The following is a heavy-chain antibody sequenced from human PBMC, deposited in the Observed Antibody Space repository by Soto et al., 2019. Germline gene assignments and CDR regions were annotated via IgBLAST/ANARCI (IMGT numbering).Heavy chain of an antibody. J-gene: IGHJ6*02. D-gene: IGHD2-21*02. CDR2: IHYTGSV. CDR1: GGSFSGYY. CDR3: VREDDGGDRDYYGLDV. V-gene: IGHV4-34*10. Sequence: SETLSLTCAVYGGSFSGYYWGWIRQPPGKGLEWIGYIHYTGSVRYNPSLQSRITMSVDTSKNLFSLNLSSVTAADTAVYFCVREDDGGDRDYYGLDVWGQGTMVTVSS.